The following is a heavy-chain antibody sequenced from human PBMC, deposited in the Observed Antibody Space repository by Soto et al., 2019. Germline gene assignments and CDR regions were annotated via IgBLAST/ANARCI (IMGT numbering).Heavy chain of an antibody. CDR1: GFSVSTSH. Sequence: GGSLRLSCAAAGFSVSTSHISWVRQATGKGLEWVSVIYSGGATHYAVSVKGRFIISRDNAKNSLYLQMNSLRAEDTALYYCAKSMGGTANGMDVWGQGTTVTVSS. V-gene: IGHV3-53*05. CDR3: AKSMGGTANGMDV. J-gene: IGHJ6*02. CDR2: IYSGGAT. D-gene: IGHD2-15*01.